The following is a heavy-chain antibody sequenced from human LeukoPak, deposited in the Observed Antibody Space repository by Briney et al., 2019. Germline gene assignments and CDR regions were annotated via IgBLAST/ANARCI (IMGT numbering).Heavy chain of an antibody. D-gene: IGHD3-9*01. J-gene: IGHJ5*02. CDR1: GYTFTSYA. CDR2: INAGNGNT. CDR3: AMRDILTGYGHNWFDP. V-gene: IGHV1-3*01. Sequence: RWASVKVSCKASGYTFTSYAMHWVRQAPGQRLEWMGWINAGNGNTKYSQKFQGRVTITRDTSASTAYMELSSLRSEDTAVYYCAMRDILTGYGHNWFDPWGQGTLVTVSS.